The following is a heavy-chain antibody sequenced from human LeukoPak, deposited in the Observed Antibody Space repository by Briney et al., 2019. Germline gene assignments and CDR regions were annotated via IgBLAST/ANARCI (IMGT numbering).Heavy chain of an antibody. CDR3: ARDISGYSYGNAFDY. J-gene: IGHJ4*02. V-gene: IGHV1-24*01. CDR2: SDPEDGET. D-gene: IGHD5-18*01. Sequence: ASVKVSCKVSGYTLTELSMHWVRQAPGKGLEWMGGSDPEDGETIYAQKFRGRVTITRDTSASTAYMELSSLRSEDMAVYYCARDISGYSYGNAFDYWGQGTLVTVSS. CDR1: GYTLTELS.